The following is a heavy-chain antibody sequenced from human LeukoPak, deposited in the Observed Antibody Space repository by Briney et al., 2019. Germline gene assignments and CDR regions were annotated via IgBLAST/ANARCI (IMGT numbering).Heavy chain of an antibody. CDR3: ASAHGGSGYDRPFDY. CDR2: IDSSATTT. D-gene: IGHD5-12*01. J-gene: IGHJ4*02. CDR1: RFYFSTYD. V-gene: IGHV3-48*03. Sequence: GGSLRLSCTASRFYFSTYDMHWVRQVPGKRLEWISYIDSSATTTYYAGSVQGRFTISRDNAKNSLYLQMRSLRVEDTAFYYCASAHGGSGYDRPFDYWGQGTLVTVSS.